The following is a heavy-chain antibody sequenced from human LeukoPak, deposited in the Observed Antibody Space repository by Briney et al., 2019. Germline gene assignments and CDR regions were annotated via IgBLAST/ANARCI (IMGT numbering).Heavy chain of an antibody. V-gene: IGHV1-46*01. D-gene: IGHD3-3*01. CDR1: GYTFTSYY. CDR3: ARVTIPTDYDY. Sequence: ASVTVSCKASGYTFTSYYMHWVRQAPGQGLEWMGIINPSGGSTSYAQKFQGRVTMTRDMSTSTVYMELSSLRSEDTAVYYCARVTIPTDYDYWGQGTLVTVSS. CDR2: INPSGGST. J-gene: IGHJ4*02.